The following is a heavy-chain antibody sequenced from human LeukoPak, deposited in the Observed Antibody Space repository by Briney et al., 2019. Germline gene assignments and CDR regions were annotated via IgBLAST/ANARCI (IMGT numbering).Heavy chain of an antibody. Sequence: GGSLKLSCAASGFTFSGSAMHWVRQASGKGLEWVGRIRSKANSYATAYAASVKGRFTISRDDSKNTAYLQMSSLKTEDTAVYYCARDNGIVGATEIDYWGQGTLVTVSS. J-gene: IGHJ4*02. CDR2: IRSKANSYAT. CDR1: GFTFSGSA. D-gene: IGHD1-26*01. CDR3: ARDNGIVGATEIDY. V-gene: IGHV3-73*01.